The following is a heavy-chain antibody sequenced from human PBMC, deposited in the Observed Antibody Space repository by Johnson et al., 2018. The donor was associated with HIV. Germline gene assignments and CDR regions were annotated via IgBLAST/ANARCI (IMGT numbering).Heavy chain of an antibody. CDR2: TRNKANSYTT. D-gene: IGHD3-9*01. Sequence: VQLVESGGGLVQPGGSLRLSCAASGFTFSDHYMDWVRQAPGKGLEWVGRTRNKANSYTTEYAASVKGRFTISRDDSKNSLYLQMNSLKTEDTAVYYCARGGYYDILTRGDAVDIWGQGTMVTVSS. CDR1: GFTFSDHY. V-gene: IGHV3-72*01. J-gene: IGHJ3*02. CDR3: ARGGYYDILTRGDAVDI.